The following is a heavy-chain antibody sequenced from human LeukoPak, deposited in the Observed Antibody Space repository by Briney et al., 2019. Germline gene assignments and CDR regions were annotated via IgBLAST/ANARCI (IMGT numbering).Heavy chain of an antibody. V-gene: IGHV3-21*01. J-gene: IGHJ4*02. Sequence: GGSLRLSCAASGFTFSTYSMNWVRQAPGKGLEWVSSISTSSSYIKYADSVKGRFTISRDNARNSLSLQMNSLTAEETAVYYCASPGSISTGGPIWGQGSLVTVSS. CDR1: GFTFSTYS. D-gene: IGHD3-9*01. CDR3: ASPGSISTGGPI. CDR2: ISTSSSYI.